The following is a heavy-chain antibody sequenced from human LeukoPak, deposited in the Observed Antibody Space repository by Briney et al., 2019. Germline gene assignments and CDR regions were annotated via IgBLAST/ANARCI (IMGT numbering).Heavy chain of an antibody. CDR2: ISAYNGNT. CDR1: GYTFTSYG. Sequence: ASVKVSCKASGYTFTSYGISWVRQAPGQGLEWMGWISAYNGNTNYAQKLQGRVTMTTDTSTSTAYMELRSLRSDDTAVYYCARERSQMARGVTNINWFDPWGQGTLVTVSS. V-gene: IGHV1-18*01. J-gene: IGHJ5*02. CDR3: ARERSQMARGVTNINWFDP. D-gene: IGHD3-10*01.